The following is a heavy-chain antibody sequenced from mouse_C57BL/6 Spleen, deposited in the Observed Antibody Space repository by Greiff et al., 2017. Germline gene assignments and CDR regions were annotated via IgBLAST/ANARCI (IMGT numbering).Heavy chain of an antibody. CDR1: GYTFTSYW. Sequence: QVQLQQSGAELVMPGASVKLSCKASGYTFTSYWMHWVKQRPGQGLEWIGEIDPSDSYTNYNQKFKGKSTLTVDKSSSTAYMQLSSLTSEDSAVYYCARPPDSMSPDWYFDVWGKGTTVTVSS. CDR2: IDPSDSYT. V-gene: IGHV1-69*01. CDR3: ARPPDSMSPDWYFDV. D-gene: IGHD2-10*02. J-gene: IGHJ1*03.